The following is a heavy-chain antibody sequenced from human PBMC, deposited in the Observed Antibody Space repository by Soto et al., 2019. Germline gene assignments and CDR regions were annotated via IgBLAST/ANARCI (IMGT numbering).Heavy chain of an antibody. J-gene: IGHJ3*02. Sequence: SETLSLTCSFSGDSVTSHYLTWIRQSPEKGLEWIGYMHYTGFSHYNPSLKSRLTISVDTSKNQFSLKLSSVTAADTAVYYCARSHVTILGAFDIWGQGTMVTVSS. D-gene: IGHD3-3*01. CDR2: MHYTGFS. CDR1: GDSVTSHY. CDR3: ARSHVTILGAFDI. V-gene: IGHV4-59*08.